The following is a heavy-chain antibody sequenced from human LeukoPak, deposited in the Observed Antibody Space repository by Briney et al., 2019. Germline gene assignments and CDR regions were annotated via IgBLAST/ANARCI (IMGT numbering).Heavy chain of an antibody. CDR1: GFAFSTYE. Sequence: PGGSLRLSCAASGFAFSTYEMNWVRQAPGKGLEWVSYISSSGSTIYYADPVKGRFTISRDNAKNSLYLQMNSLRAEDTAVYYCARVGAYAAVNCWGQGTLVTVSS. J-gene: IGHJ4*02. CDR3: ARVGAYAAVNC. D-gene: IGHD3-16*01. V-gene: IGHV3-48*03. CDR2: ISSSGSTI.